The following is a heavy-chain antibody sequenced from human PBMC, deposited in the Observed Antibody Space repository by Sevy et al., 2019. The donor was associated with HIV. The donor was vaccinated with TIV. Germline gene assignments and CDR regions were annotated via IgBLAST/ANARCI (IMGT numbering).Heavy chain of an antibody. Sequence: GGSLRLSCAASGLTFSSYAMHWVRQAPGKGLEWVAVISYAGSDKYFADSVKGRFTISRDNSKNTLFLQMNSLRTEDTAVYYCARGPGVVAVAARYWFDPWGQGTLVTVSS. CDR1: GLTFSSYA. CDR2: ISYAGSDK. D-gene: IGHD2-15*01. J-gene: IGHJ5*02. V-gene: IGHV3-30*04. CDR3: ARGPGVVAVAARYWFDP.